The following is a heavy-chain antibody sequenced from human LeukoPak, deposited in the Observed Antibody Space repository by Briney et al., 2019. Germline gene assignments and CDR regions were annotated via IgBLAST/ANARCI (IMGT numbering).Heavy chain of an antibody. CDR3: AVDRKSIGRTCLED. Sequence: GGSLRLSCAASGFIFSSYAMSWVRQAPGKGLEWVALISPDGINKYYEDSLKGRFTISSDNFRDTVYPELHSLTPEHTAVYFCAVDRKSIGRTCLEDWGRGTPVAVSS. CDR2: ISPDGINK. CDR1: GFIFSSYA. V-gene: IGHV3-30*03. D-gene: IGHD2-15*01. J-gene: IGHJ4*02.